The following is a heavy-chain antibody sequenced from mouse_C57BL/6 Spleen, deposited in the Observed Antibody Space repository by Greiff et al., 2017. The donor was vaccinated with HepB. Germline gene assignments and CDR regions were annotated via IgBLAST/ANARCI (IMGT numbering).Heavy chain of an antibody. CDR1: GYAFSSSW. V-gene: IGHV1-82*01. D-gene: IGHD1-1*01. CDR3: ARWDYYGSSYFDY. CDR2: IYPGDGDT. Sequence: VQLQQSGPELVKPGASVKISCKASGYAFSSSWMNWVKQRPGKGLEWIGRIYPGDGDTNYNGKFKGKATLTADKSSSTAYMQLRSLTSEDSAVYFCARWDYYGSSYFDYWGQGTTLTVSS. J-gene: IGHJ2*01.